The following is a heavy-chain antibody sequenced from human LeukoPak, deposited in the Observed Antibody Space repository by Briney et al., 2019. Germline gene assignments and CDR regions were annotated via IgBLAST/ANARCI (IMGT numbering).Heavy chain of an antibody. D-gene: IGHD4-11*01. CDR2: INPNSGGT. V-gene: IGHV1-2*02. Sequence: GASVKVSCKASGYTFTGYYMHWVRQAPGQGLEWMGWINPNSGGTNYAQKFQGRVTMTRDTSISTAYMELSRLRSDDTAVYYCARGDYNNYGHYMDVWGKGTTVTVSS. CDR3: ARGDYNNYGHYMDV. J-gene: IGHJ6*03. CDR1: GYTFTGYY.